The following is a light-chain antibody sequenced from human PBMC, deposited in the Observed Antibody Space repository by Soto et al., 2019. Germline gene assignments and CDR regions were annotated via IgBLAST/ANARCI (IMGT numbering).Light chain of an antibody. CDR1: QSVSSY. Sequence: EIVLTQSPATLSLSPGERATLSCRASQSVSSYLAWYQQKPGQAPRLLIYDASSRAPGIPDRFSGSGSGTDFTLTISRLEPEDFAVYYCQQYESPLTWTFGQGTKVDIK. J-gene: IGKJ1*01. V-gene: IGKV3-20*01. CDR2: DAS. CDR3: QQYESPLTWT.